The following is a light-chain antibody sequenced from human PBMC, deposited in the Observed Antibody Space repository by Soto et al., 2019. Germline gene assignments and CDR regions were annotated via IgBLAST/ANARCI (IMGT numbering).Light chain of an antibody. J-gene: IGKJ3*01. V-gene: IGKV1-39*01. Sequence: DIQLTQSPSILSPSLGESATITCRAGQVISTSLAWYQVKPGQAPTLLIDAASNLHSGVPSRLSGSGSRTDITLTISSLQPEDFATYYCQQSYGTSFTFGPGTKVDIK. CDR3: QQSYGTSFT. CDR1: QVISTS. CDR2: AAS.